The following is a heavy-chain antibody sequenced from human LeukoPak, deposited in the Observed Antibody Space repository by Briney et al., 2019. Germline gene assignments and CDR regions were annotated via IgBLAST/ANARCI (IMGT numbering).Heavy chain of an antibody. CDR3: ARSRDGSTHDY. Sequence: GGSLRLSCTVSGFTVSSNSMSWVRQAPGKGPEGVSVIYSGGSTYYADSVKGRFTISRDNSKNTLYLQMNSLRAEDTAVYYCARSRDGSTHDYWGPGTLVTVSS. V-gene: IGHV3-66*01. CDR2: IYSGGST. D-gene: IGHD5-24*01. CDR1: GFTVSSNS. J-gene: IGHJ4*02.